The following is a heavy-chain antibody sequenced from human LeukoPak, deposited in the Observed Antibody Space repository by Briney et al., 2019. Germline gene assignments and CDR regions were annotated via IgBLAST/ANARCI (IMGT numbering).Heavy chain of an antibody. CDR1: GFTVSSNY. CDR3: ARGPRAARSGFDM. J-gene: IGHJ3*02. Sequence: GGSLRLSCAASGFTVSSNYMSWVRQAPGKGLEWVSVIYSGGSTYYADSVKGRFTISRDNSKNPLHLQMNSLRPENTAVYYCARGPRAARSGFDMWGLGTMVTVSS. CDR2: IYSGGST. D-gene: IGHD3-3*01. V-gene: IGHV3-66*01.